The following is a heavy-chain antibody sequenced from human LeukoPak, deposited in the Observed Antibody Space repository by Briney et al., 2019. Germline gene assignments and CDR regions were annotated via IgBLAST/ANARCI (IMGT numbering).Heavy chain of an antibody. CDR3: ARDALDIVLMVSSYYMEV. CDR1: GFTFSSYS. D-gene: IGHD2-8*01. V-gene: IGHV3-48*01. CDR2: ISSSSSTI. J-gene: IGHJ6*03. Sequence: PGGSLRLSCAASGFTFSSYSMNWVRQAPGKGLEWVSYISSSSSTIYYADSVKGRFTISRDNAKNSLYLQMNSLRAEDTAVYYCARDALDIVLMVSSYYMEVWGKGTTVTVSS.